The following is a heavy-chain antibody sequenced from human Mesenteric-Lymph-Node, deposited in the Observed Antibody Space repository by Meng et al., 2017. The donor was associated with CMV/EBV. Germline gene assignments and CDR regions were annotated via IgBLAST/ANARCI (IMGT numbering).Heavy chain of an antibody. Sequence: GESLKISCAASGFTFSSYWMHWVRQAPGKGLVWVSRINSDGSSTSYADSVKGRFTISRDDSMSTLYFQMNSLRVDDTAVYFCARYLLPRSIRGSYYFGMDVWGQGTTVTVSS. J-gene: IGHJ6*02. V-gene: IGHV3-74*01. CDR1: GFTFSSYW. CDR3: ARYLLPRSIRGSYYFGMDV. CDR2: INSDGSST. D-gene: IGHD3-10*01.